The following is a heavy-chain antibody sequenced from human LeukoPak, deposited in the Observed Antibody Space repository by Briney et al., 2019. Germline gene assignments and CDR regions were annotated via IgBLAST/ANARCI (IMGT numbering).Heavy chain of an antibody. D-gene: IGHD3-22*01. CDR2: INPNSGGT. CDR3: AREVDYYDSSDYFPLGY. V-gene: IGHV1-2*02. CDR1: GCTFTGHY. Sequence: GASVKVSCKASGCTFTGHYMHWVRQAPGQGLEWMGWINPNSGGTNYAQKFQGRVTMTRDTSITTAYMELSRLKSDDTAVYYCAREVDYYDSSDYFPLGYWGRGTLVTVSS. J-gene: IGHJ4*02.